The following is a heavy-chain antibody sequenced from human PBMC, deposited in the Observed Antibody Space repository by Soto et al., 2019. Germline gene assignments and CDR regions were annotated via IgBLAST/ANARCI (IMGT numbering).Heavy chain of an antibody. J-gene: IGHJ6*02. Sequence: GGSLRLSCAASGFTFSSYGMHWVRQAPGKGLEWVAVIWYDGSNKYYADSVKGRFTISRDNSKNTLYLQMNSLRAEDTAVYYCARSCSGGSCYFSGYYYGMDVWGQGTTVTVSS. D-gene: IGHD2-15*01. CDR3: ARSCSGGSCYFSGYYYGMDV. CDR2: IWYDGSNK. CDR1: GFTFSSYG. V-gene: IGHV3-33*01.